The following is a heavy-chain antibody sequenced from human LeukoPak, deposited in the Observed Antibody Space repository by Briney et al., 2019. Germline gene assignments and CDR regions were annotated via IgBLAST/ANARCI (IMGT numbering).Heavy chain of an antibody. D-gene: IGHD3-10*01. J-gene: IGHJ4*02. Sequence: SETLSLTCTVSGGSIRSSSYYWGWIRQPPGKGLEWIGSIYYSGSTYYNPSLKSRVTISVDTSKNQFSLKLSSVTAADTAVYYCARHAYSDPYYYGSEFDYWGQGTLVTVSS. V-gene: IGHV4-39*01. CDR3: ARHAYSDPYYYGSEFDY. CDR1: GGSIRSSSYY. CDR2: IYYSGST.